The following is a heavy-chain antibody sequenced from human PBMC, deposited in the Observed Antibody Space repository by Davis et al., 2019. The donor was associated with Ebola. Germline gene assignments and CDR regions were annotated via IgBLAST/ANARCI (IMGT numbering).Heavy chain of an antibody. CDR1: GYTFTSYA. D-gene: IGHD2-21*01. Sequence: AASVKVSCKASGYTFTSYAMNWVRQVPGQGLEWMGWINTNTGNPTYAQGFTGRFVFSLDTSVSTAYLQISSLKAEDTAVYYCARRYSPGWYYYGMDVWGKGTTVTVSS. J-gene: IGHJ6*04. CDR2: INTNTGNP. V-gene: IGHV7-4-1*02. CDR3: ARRYSPGWYYYGMDV.